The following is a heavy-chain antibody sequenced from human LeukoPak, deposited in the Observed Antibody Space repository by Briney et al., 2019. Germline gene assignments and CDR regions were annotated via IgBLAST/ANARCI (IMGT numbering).Heavy chain of an antibody. J-gene: IGHJ3*02. V-gene: IGHV1-18*01. CDR3: ARARLRLGEKIAHDAFDI. CDR1: GYTFTSYG. D-gene: IGHD3-16*01. Sequence: GSVKVSCKASGYTFTSYGISWVRQAPGQGLEWMGWISAYNGNTHYAQKLQGRVTMTTDTSTSTAYMELRSLRSDDTAVYYCARARLRLGEKIAHDAFDIWGQGTMVTVSS. CDR2: ISAYNGNT.